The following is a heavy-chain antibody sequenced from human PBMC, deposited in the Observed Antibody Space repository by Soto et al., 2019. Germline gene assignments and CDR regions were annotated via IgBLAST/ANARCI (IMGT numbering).Heavy chain of an antibody. D-gene: IGHD5-18*01. Sequence: GSLRLSCAASGFTFSSYEMNWVRQAPGKGLEWVSYISSSGSTIYYADSVKGRFTISRDNAKNSLYLQMNSLRAEDTAVYYCARAAMVIGGYWYFDLWGRGTLVTVSS. CDR1: GFTFSSYE. CDR2: ISSSGSTI. V-gene: IGHV3-48*03. J-gene: IGHJ2*01. CDR3: ARAAMVIGGYWYFDL.